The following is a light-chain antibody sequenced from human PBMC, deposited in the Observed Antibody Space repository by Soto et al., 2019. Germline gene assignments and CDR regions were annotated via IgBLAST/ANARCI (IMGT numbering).Light chain of an antibody. J-gene: IGLJ1*01. Sequence: QPASVSGSPGQSITISCTGTSSDVGGYNYVSWYQQHPGKAPKLMIYEVSNRPSGVSNRFSGSKSGNAASLTISGLQAEDEADYYCSSYTSSSTKVFGTGTKLTVL. CDR2: EVS. CDR1: SSDVGGYNY. V-gene: IGLV2-14*01. CDR3: SSYTSSSTKV.